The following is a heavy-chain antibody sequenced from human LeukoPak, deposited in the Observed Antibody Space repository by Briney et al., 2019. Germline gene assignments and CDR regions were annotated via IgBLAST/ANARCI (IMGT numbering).Heavy chain of an antibody. J-gene: IGHJ6*03. CDR2: IYTSGST. CDR1: GGSISSYY. CDR3: ARDSTVTTSTIPTYYMDV. D-gene: IGHD4-11*01. Sequence: PSETLSLTCTVSGGSISSYYWSWIRQPAGKGLEWIGRIYTSGSTNYNPSLKSRVTISVDKSKNQFSLKLSSVTAADTAVYHCARDSTVTTSTIPTYYMDVWGKGTTVTVSS. V-gene: IGHV4-4*07.